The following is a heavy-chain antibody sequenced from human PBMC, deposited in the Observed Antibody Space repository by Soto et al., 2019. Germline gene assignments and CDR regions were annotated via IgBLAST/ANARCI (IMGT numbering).Heavy chain of an antibody. CDR1: GYSCRTYY. CDR3: PRRTTRPEYLEP. Sequence: AESLSHTFTVSGYSCRTYYCTWIRRPPGQGLEWLGYVYFSGSTIYYPSLKSPLTISIDTSNNQFSLKLSSVPAADTAVFYCPRRTTRPEYLEPWGPGSLVTVYS. D-gene: IGHD1-1*01. CDR2: VYFSGST. J-gene: IGHJ5*02. V-gene: IGHV4-59*12.